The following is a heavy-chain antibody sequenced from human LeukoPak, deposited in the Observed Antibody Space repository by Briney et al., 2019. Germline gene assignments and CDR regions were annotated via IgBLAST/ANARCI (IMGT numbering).Heavy chain of an antibody. D-gene: IGHD5-18*01. Sequence: ASVKVSCKASGYTFTSYGISGVRQAPGQGREWMAWISSYNGNTNYAQKLQGRVTMTKETSKRIDKMELRSLRSDDKEVYYCARDQDYSYGYYYYGMEVWGQGTTVTVSS. J-gene: IGHJ6*01. CDR2: ISSYNGNT. CDR3: ARDQDYSYGYYYYGMEV. CDR1: GYTFTSYG. V-gene: IGHV1-18*01.